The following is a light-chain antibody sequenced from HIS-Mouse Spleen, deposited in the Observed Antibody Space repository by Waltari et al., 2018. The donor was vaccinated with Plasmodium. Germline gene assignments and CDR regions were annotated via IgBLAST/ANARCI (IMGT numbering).Light chain of an antibody. CDR3: QAWDSSTVV. V-gene: IGLV3-1*01. CDR2: QDS. J-gene: IGLJ2*01. Sequence: SYELPQPPSVSVSPGQTASITCSGAKLGDKYACWYQQKRGQSPALVIYQDSKRPSGIPERFSGSNSGNTATLTISGTQAMDEADYYCQAWDSSTVVFGGGTKLTVL. CDR1: KLGDKY.